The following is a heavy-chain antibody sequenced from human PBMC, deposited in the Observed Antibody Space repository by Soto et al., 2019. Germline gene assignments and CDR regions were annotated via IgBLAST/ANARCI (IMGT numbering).Heavy chain of an antibody. CDR2: IIPIFGTA. D-gene: IGHD3-22*01. V-gene: IGHV1-69*13. CDR1: GGTFSSYA. CDR3: GRAGSYYDSSGFGHYYYYGMDV. J-gene: IGHJ6*02. Sequence: SVKVSCKASGGTFSSYAISWVRQAPGQGLEWMGGIIPIFGTANYAQKFQGRVTITADESTSTAYMELSSLRSEDTAVYYCGRAGSYYDSSGFGHYYYYGMDVWGQGTTVTV.